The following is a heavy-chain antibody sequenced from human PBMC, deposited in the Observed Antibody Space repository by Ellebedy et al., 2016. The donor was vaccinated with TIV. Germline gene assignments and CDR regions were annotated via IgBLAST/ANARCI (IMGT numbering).Heavy chain of an antibody. CDR2: IKQDGSEK. CDR1: GFTFRSYW. J-gene: IGHJ4*02. Sequence: GESLKISCAASGFTFRSYWMRWVRQAPGKGLEWVANIKQDGSEKYYVDSVKGRFTIARDNPKSSLLLQMNSLRVDDTALYYCAREFGGSGTGVVAATGKWGRGTLVTVSS. CDR3: AREFGGSGTGVVAATGK. V-gene: IGHV3-7*01. D-gene: IGHD2-15*01.